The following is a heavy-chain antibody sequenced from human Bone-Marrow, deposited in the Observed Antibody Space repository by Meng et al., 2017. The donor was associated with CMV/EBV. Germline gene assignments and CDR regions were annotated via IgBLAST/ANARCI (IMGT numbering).Heavy chain of an antibody. Sequence: ASGKVSCKASGYTFTAYYFHWVRQAPGQGLEWMGWIHPHRGDTNYAQQFQGRVTLTRDTSINTGYMELTRLTSDDTAVYYCARPLYGDYGTRRGLHYIYFDYWGQGTLVTVSS. J-gene: IGHJ4*02. CDR1: GYTFTAYY. CDR2: IHPHRGDT. D-gene: IGHD4-17*01. CDR3: ARPLYGDYGTRRGLHYIYFDY. V-gene: IGHV1-2*02.